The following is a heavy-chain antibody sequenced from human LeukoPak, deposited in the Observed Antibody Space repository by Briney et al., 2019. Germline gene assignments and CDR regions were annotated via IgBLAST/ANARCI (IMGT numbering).Heavy chain of an antibody. Sequence: SETLSLTCTVSGDSISSYYWNWIRQPPGKGLEWIGYIYYSGSTNYNPSLKSRVTISVVTSKNQFSLKLSSVTAADTAVYYCARVYDSSGYYYPIDYWGQGTLVTVSS. CDR2: IYYSGST. D-gene: IGHD3-22*01. CDR3: ARVYDSSGYYYPIDY. CDR1: GDSISSYY. V-gene: IGHV4-59*01. J-gene: IGHJ4*02.